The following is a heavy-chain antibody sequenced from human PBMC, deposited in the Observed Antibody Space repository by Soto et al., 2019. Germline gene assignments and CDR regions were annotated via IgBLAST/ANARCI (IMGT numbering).Heavy chain of an antibody. CDR2: ISTYTVNT. CDR3: TLVALDY. D-gene: IGHD5-12*01. V-gene: IGHV1-18*01. J-gene: IGHJ4*02. CDR1: GYTFISYG. Sequence: QVQLVQSGAEVKKPGASVKVSCKASGYTFISYGISWVRQAPGQGLEWMGWISTYTVNTNYTQKLQGRVTMTTDTSTTTAYMELRNLRSDDTAVYYCTLVALDYWGQGTLVPVSS.